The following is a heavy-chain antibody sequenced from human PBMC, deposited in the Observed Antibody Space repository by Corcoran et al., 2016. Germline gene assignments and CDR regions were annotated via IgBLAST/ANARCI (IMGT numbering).Heavy chain of an antibody. V-gene: IGHV1-46*01. CDR3: ARISAKGGGMDV. CDR2: INPSGGST. Sequence: QVQLVQSGAEVKKPGASVKVSCKASGYTFTSYYMHWVRQAPGQGLEWMGIINPSGGSTSYAQKFQGRVTMTRDTSTSTVYMELRSLRSEDTAVYYCARISAKGGGMDVWGQGTTVTVSS. CDR1: GYTFTSYY. D-gene: IGHD3-16*01. J-gene: IGHJ6*02.